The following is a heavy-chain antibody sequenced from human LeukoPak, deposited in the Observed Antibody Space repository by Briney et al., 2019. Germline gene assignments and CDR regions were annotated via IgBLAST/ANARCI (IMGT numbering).Heavy chain of an antibody. CDR2: IYYSGST. CDR1: GGSISSYY. CDR3: ARSELLWFGGVNSGFDY. J-gene: IGHJ4*02. D-gene: IGHD3-10*01. Sequence: PSETESLTCTVSGGSISSYYWSWIRQPPGKGLEWIGYIYYSGSTNYNPSLKSRVTISLDTSKNQFSLKLSSVTAADTAVYYCARSELLWFGGVNSGFDYWGQGTLVTVSS. V-gene: IGHV4-59*01.